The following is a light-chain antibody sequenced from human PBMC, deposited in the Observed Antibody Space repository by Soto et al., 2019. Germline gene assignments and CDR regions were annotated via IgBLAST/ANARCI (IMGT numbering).Light chain of an antibody. Sequence: QSALTRPACVSGSPGQSITISCTGTSSDVGGFNYVSWYQQHPGKAPKLMIYDVTNRPSGVSYRFSGSKSGNTASLTISGLQAEDEADYYCNSYTSSSTYVFGTGTKVTVL. CDR1: SSDVGGFNY. CDR3: NSYTSSSTYV. CDR2: DVT. J-gene: IGLJ1*01. V-gene: IGLV2-14*03.